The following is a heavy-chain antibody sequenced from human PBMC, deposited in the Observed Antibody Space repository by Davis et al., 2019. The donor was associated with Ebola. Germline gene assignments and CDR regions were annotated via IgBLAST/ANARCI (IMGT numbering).Heavy chain of an antibody. CDR1: GLTSKSYG. CDR3: ARDRRGTYYFDF. CDR2: IRSDGNDE. Sequence: SLRPSCPATGLTSKSYGMHWIRQPPGKGLEWVATIRSDGNDEFYADSVKGRVTISRDNFKNTVDLQLNSLRAEDTAVYYCARDRRGTYYFDFWGQGSLVIVSS. J-gene: IGHJ4*02. V-gene: IGHV3-33*08. D-gene: IGHD1-26*01.